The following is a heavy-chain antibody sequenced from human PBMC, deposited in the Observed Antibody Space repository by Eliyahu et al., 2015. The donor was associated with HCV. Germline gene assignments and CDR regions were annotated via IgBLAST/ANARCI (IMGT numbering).Heavy chain of an antibody. V-gene: IGHV1-2*02. CDR2: INPNSGGT. J-gene: IGHJ4*02. CDR3: AVQYYYGSGSGWGVPDY. Sequence: QVQLVQSGAEVKKPGASVKVSCKASGYTFTGYYMHWVRQAPGQGLEWMGWINPNSGGTNYAQKFQGRVTMTRDTSISTAYMELSRLRSDDTAVYYCAVQYYYGSGSGWGVPDYWGQGTLVTVSS. D-gene: IGHD3-10*01. CDR1: GYTFTGYY.